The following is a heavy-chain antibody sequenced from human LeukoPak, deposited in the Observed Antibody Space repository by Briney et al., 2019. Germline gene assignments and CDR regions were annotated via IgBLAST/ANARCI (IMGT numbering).Heavy chain of an antibody. J-gene: IGHJ6*02. V-gene: IGHV4-4*07. D-gene: IGHD6-19*01. CDR2: IYTSGST. CDR1: GGSISSYY. CDR3: ARRVTVAGYNYYYYGMDV. Sequence: PSETLSLTCTVSGGSISSYYWSWIRQPAGKGLEWIGRIYTSGSTNYNPSLKSRVTISVDTSKNQFSLKLSSVTAADTAVYYCARRVTVAGYNYYYYGMDVWGQGTTVTVSS.